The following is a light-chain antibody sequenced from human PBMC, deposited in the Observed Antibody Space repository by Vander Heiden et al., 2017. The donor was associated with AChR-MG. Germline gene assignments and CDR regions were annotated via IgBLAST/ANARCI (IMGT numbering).Light chain of an antibody. CDR2: YDD. J-gene: IGLJ3*02. Sequence: QSMLTQPPSVSEAPRQRVTISCSGSSSNIGNNAVNWYQQLPGKAPKLLIYYDDLLPSGVSDRFSGSKSGTSASLAISGLQSEDEADYYRAAWDDSLNGPVFGGGTKLTVL. V-gene: IGLV1-36*01. CDR3: AAWDDSLNGPV. CDR1: SSNIGNNA.